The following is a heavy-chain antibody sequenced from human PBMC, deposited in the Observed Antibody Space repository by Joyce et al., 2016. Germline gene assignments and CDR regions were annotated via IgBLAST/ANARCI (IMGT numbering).Heavy chain of an antibody. CDR3: ARRASFMYGSADYDY. CDR2: VYFSGGP. V-gene: IGHV4-39*01. CDR1: GDSVTNSPYY. J-gene: IGHJ4*02. D-gene: IGHD3-10*01. Sequence: QLQLQESGPGLVKPSTTLSLTCTVSGDSVTNSPYYWGWLRQSPGKGLEWLGSVYFSGGPYYNPSLKSRVSIVVDTSKDQISLQLTSVTAADTAIYFCARRASFMYGSADYDYWGQGTQVTVSS.